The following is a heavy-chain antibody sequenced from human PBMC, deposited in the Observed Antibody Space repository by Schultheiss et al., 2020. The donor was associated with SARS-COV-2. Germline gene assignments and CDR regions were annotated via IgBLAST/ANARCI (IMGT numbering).Heavy chain of an antibody. J-gene: IGHJ4*02. CDR3: ASPHDSSTYDPDY. V-gene: IGHV3-53*01. Sequence: GGSLRLSCAASGFTVSSNYMSWVRQAPGKGLEWVSVIYSGGSTYYADSVKGRFTISRDNSKNTLYLQMNSLRAEDTAVYYCASPHDSSTYDPDYWGQGTLVTVSS. D-gene: IGHD3-22*01. CDR1: GFTVSSNY. CDR2: IYSGGST.